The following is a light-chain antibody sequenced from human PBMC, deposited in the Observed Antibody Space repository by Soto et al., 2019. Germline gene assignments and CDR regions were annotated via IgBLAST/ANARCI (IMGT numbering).Light chain of an antibody. CDR1: QSVSSN. J-gene: IGKJ5*01. Sequence: EIVMTQSPATLSVSPGERATLSCRASQSVSSNLAWYQHKSGQAPRLLIYAASTRATGIPARFSGSGSGTEFTLTISSLQSEDFAVYYCQQYNSYITFGQGTRLEIK. CDR2: AAS. V-gene: IGKV3-15*01. CDR3: QQYNSYIT.